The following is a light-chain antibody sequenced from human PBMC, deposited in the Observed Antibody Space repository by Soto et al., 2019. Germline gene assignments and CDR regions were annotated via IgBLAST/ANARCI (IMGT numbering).Light chain of an antibody. CDR3: QRSHSTPLI. CDR1: QSVSTH. V-gene: IGKV1-39*01. J-gene: IGKJ4*01. Sequence: DIQMTQSPSALSASVGDRVTISCRASQSVSTHLNWYQQKPGKAPKLLIYAASSLQSGVPSRFSGSGSGTDFTLTISTLQPEDFATYSCQRSHSTPLIFGGGTKV. CDR2: AAS.